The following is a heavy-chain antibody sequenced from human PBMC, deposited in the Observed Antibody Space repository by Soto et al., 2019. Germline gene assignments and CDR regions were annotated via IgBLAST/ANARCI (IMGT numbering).Heavy chain of an antibody. J-gene: IGHJ6*02. V-gene: IGHV4-34*01. CDR1: GGSFSGYY. Sequence: XETLSLTCAFYGGSFSGYYWSWIRQPPGKGLEWIGEINHTGSANHNPSLKSRVTTSVDTSKNQFSLRLSSVTAADTAVYYCARVRGVGYCSGGSRYTSNYYGMEVWGQGTTGTVSS. CDR2: INHTGSA. D-gene: IGHD2-15*01. CDR3: ARVRGVGYCSGGSRYTSNYYGMEV.